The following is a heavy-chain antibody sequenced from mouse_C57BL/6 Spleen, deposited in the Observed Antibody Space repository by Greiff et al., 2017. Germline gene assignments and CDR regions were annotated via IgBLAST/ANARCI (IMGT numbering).Heavy chain of an antibody. CDR1: GYAFSSSW. Sequence: LVKPGASVKISCKASGYAFSSSWMNWVKQRPGKGLEWIGRIYPGDGDTNYNGKFKGKATLTADKSSSTAYMQLSSLTSEDSAVYFCASSDWYFDVWGTGTTVTVSS. V-gene: IGHV1-82*01. CDR3: ASSDWYFDV. CDR2: IYPGDGDT. D-gene: IGHD3-1*01. J-gene: IGHJ1*03.